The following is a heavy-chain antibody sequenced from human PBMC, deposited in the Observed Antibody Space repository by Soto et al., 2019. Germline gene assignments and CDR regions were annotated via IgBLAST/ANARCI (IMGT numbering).Heavy chain of an antibody. CDR3: ARDHYTYYYGSGSRPGGGMDV. Sequence: SGGSLRLSCAASGFTFSSYEMNWVRQAPGKGLEWVSYISSSGSTIYYADSVKGRFTISRDNAKNSLYLQMNSLRAEDTAVYYCARDHYTYYYGSGSRPGGGMDVWGQGTTVTVSS. D-gene: IGHD3-10*01. CDR1: GFTFSSYE. V-gene: IGHV3-48*03. CDR2: ISSSGSTI. J-gene: IGHJ6*02.